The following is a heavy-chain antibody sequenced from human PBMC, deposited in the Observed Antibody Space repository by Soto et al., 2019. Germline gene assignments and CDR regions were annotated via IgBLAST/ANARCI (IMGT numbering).Heavy chain of an antibody. CDR2: MNPDGSWV. Sequence: EVELVESGGGLVQPGGSLRLSCAASGFTFSTSWMNWVRQAPGKGLEWVANMNPDGSWVRYVDSVKGRFTIARDNAKNSLSLQMNSLRADDTAVYYCFGGADYWGLGTLVTVSS. J-gene: IGHJ4*02. CDR1: GFTFSTSW. D-gene: IGHD2-21*01. V-gene: IGHV3-7*01. CDR3: FGGADY.